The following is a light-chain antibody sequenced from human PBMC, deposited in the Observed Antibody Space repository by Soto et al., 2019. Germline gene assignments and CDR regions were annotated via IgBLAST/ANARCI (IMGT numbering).Light chain of an antibody. CDR3: QQFSSYPLT. Sequence: ECVLTQSPGTLSLSPGERATLSCRASQTVRNNYLAWYQQKPGQAPRLLIYGASSRATGIPDRFSGGGSGTDFTLTISRLEPEDFAVYYCQQFSSYPLTFGGGTKVDIK. CDR1: QTVRNNY. CDR2: GAS. V-gene: IGKV3-20*01. J-gene: IGKJ4*01.